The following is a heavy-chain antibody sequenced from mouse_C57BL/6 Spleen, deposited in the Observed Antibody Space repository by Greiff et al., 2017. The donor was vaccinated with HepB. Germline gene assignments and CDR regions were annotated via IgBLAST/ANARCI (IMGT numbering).Heavy chain of an antibody. CDR2: IYPRSGNT. D-gene: IGHD1-1*01. J-gene: IGHJ2*01. Sequence: VQLQESGAELARPGASVKLSCKASGYTFTSYGISWVKQRTGQGLEWIGEIYPRSGNTYYNEKFKGKATLTADKSSSTAYMELRSLTSEDSAVYFCARGLHYYGSSFYYFDYWGQGTTLTVSS. CDR1: GYTFTSYG. CDR3: ARGLHYYGSSFYYFDY. V-gene: IGHV1-81*01.